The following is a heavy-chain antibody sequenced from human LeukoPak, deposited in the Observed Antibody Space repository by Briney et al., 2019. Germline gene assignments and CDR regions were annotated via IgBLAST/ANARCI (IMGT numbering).Heavy chain of an antibody. J-gene: IGHJ4*02. CDR2: ISYDGSNK. D-gene: IGHD3-22*01. V-gene: IGHV3-30*18. CDR1: GFTFSSYG. Sequence: GRSLRLSCAASGFTFSSYGMHWVRQAPGKGLEWVAVISYDGSNKYYADSVKGRFTTSRDNSKNTLYLQMNSLRAEDTAVYYCAKVSGDSSGYYYFDYWGQGTLVTVSS. CDR3: AKVSGDSSGYYYFDY.